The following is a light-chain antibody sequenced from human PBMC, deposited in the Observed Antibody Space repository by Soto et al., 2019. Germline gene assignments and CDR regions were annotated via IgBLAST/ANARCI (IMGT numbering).Light chain of an antibody. CDR2: EVS. Sequence: QSVLTQPASVSGSPGQSITISCTGTSSDVGGYNYVSWYQQHPGKPPKLMIYEVSKRPSGVSNRFSSSKSGNTASLTISGLQAEDEADYYCSSYTSSSTPWVFGGGTKLTVL. CDR1: SSDVGGYNY. J-gene: IGLJ3*02. V-gene: IGLV2-14*01. CDR3: SSYTSSSTPWV.